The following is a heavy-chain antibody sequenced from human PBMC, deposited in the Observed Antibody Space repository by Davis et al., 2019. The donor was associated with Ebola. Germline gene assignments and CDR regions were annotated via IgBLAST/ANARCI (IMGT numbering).Heavy chain of an antibody. CDR2: TPYDETNI. D-gene: IGHD1-14*01. CDR1: GVSLRDYG. Sequence: SLSPACLVSGVSLRDYGLHWVLHAPGKGLEWVAITPYDETNIHSADSVRGRFTISSDNSKNTLYLQMDRLRHEDTAVYHCVRKPAIGKPLSTFDVWGLGTTVTV. V-gene: IGHV3-30*03. CDR3: VRKPAIGKPLSTFDV. J-gene: IGHJ3*01.